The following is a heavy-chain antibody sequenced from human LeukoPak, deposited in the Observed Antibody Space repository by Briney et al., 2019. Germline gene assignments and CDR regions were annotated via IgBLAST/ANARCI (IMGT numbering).Heavy chain of an antibody. D-gene: IGHD3-10*01. CDR3: ARGAYYDGSRKGGYFDY. Sequence: SETLSLTCTVSGGSISSYYWSWIRQPAGTGLEWIGRIYTSGSTNYNPSLKSRVTMSVDTSKNQFSLKLSSVTAADPAVYYCARGAYYDGSRKGGYFDYWGQGTLVTVSS. CDR1: GGSISSYY. V-gene: IGHV4-4*07. J-gene: IGHJ4*02. CDR2: IYTSGST.